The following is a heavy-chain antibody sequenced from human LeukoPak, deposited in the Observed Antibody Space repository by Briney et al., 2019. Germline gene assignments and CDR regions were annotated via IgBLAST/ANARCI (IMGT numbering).Heavy chain of an antibody. CDR2: IYRSGTT. D-gene: IGHD6-19*01. Sequence: SETLSLTCAVSGGSISSTNWWSWVRQPPGKGLEWIGEIYRSGTTNYKPSLKSRVTISLDKSRNHFSLKLTSVTAADSAVYYCARRSPYSTGWSSYFDFWGQGALVTVSS. CDR1: GGSISSTNW. J-gene: IGHJ4*02. CDR3: ARRSPYSTGWSSYFDF. V-gene: IGHV4-4*02.